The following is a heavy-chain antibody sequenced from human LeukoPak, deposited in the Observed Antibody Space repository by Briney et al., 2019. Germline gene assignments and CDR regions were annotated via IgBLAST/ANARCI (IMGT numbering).Heavy chain of an antibody. CDR2: IYYSGST. CDR3: ARRSGVLDSRDSRYYFDH. D-gene: IGHD3-22*01. V-gene: IGHV4-59*11. CDR1: GGSISSHY. Sequence: SETLSLTCTVSGGSISSHYWSWIRQTPGKGLEYIGYIYYSGSTDYNPSLKSRVTISLDTSKYQFSLHLSSVTAADTAVYYCARRSGVLDSRDSRYYFDHWGQGTLVTVSS. J-gene: IGHJ4*02.